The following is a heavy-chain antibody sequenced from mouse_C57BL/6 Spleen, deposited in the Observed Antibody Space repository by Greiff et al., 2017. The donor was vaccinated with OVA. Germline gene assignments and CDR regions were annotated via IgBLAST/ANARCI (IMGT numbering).Heavy chain of an antibody. D-gene: IGHD2-10*02. V-gene: IGHV1-50*01. CDR2: IDPSDSYT. CDR3: AKGYGNYGGEYYFDD. CDR1: GYTFTSYW. J-gene: IGHJ2*01. Sequence: QVQLQQPGAELVKPGASVKLSCKASGYTFTSYWMQWVKQRPGQGLEWIGEIDPSDSYTNYNQKFKGKATLTVDTASSTAYMQLSSLTSEDSAVYYCAKGYGNYGGEYYFDDWGQGTTLTVSS.